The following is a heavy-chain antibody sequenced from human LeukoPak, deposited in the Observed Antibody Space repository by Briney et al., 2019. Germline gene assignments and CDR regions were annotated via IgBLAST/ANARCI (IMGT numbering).Heavy chain of an antibody. Sequence: SETLSLTCTVSGGSISSSSYYWGWIRQPPGKGLEWIGSIYYSGSTYYSPSLKSRVTISVDKSKNQFSLKLSSVTAADTAVYYCASSGGDKDYYYYYMDVWGKGTTVTVSS. CDR2: IYYSGST. CDR1: GGSISSSSYY. J-gene: IGHJ6*03. V-gene: IGHV4-39*07. D-gene: IGHD4-17*01. CDR3: ASSGGDKDYYYYYMDV.